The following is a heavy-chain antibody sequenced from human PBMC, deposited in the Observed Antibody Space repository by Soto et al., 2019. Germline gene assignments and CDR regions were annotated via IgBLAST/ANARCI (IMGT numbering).Heavy chain of an antibody. CDR3: ARELYFDFWKNDDYGVDV. D-gene: IGHD3-3*01. CDR2: TYYKSKLFN. CDR1: WYSLSTNSVA. Sequence: PSHTLSLTCVISWYSLSTNSVAWNCFRPSPSRGLESLGRTYYKSKLFNEYAVSVKSRITINPDTSKNQFSLQLNSVTPDDTTVYYCARELYFDFWKNDDYGVDVWGQGTSVTVSS. J-gene: IGHJ6*02. V-gene: IGHV6-1*01.